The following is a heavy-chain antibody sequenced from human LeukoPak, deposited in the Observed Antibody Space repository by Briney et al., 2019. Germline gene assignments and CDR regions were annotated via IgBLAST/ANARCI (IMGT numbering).Heavy chain of an antibody. V-gene: IGHV4/OR15-8*02. CDR1: GGSISNTNW. CDR2: ISLTGLT. CDR3: SRENGAFSPFGY. Sequence: PSETLSLTCGVSGGSISNTNWWSWVRLPPGQGLEWIGEISLTGLTHYNPSLESRVTVSLDKSKNQLSLNLTSVTAADTAVYYCSRENGAFSPFGYWGQGILVTVLS. J-gene: IGHJ4*02. D-gene: IGHD2-8*01.